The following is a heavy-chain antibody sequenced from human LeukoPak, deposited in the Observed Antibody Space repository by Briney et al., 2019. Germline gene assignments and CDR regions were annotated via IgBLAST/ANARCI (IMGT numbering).Heavy chain of an antibody. CDR2: ISGSGGST. J-gene: IGHJ4*02. CDR3: AKGVXXXGXSQDLDY. Sequence: GGSLRLSCAASGFTFSSYAMSWVRQPPGKGLEWVSAISGSGGSTYYADSVKGRFTSSRDNSKNTLYLQMNGLRADDTALYYSAKGVXXXGXSQDLDYWGQGTLVTV. CDR1: GFTFSSYA. V-gene: IGHV3-23*01.